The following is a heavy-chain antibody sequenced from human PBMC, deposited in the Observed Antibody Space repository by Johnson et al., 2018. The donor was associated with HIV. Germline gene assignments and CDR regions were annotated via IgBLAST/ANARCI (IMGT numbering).Heavy chain of an antibody. Sequence: QVQLVESGGGLVKPGGSLRLSCAASGFTFSDYYMSWIRQAPGKGLEWVAVIWYDGSNKYYADSVKGRFTISRDNSKNTLYLQMNSLRAEDTAVYYCARAGRRGYCSGGSCYSPAFDSWGQGTMVTVS. D-gene: IGHD2-15*01. V-gene: IGHV3-33*08. CDR1: GFTFSDYY. CDR2: IWYDGSNK. J-gene: IGHJ3*02. CDR3: ARAGRRGYCSGGSCYSPAFDS.